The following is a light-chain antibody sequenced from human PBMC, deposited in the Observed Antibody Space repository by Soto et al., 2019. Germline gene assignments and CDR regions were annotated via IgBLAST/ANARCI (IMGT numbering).Light chain of an antibody. CDR1: QSVSSY. J-gene: IGKJ2*01. V-gene: IGKV3-11*01. Sequence: EIVLPQSPATLSLSPGERATLSCRASQSVSSYLAWYQQKPGQAPRLLIYDASNRATGIPARFSGSGSGTAFTLTISSLEPEDFAVYYCQQRSNWPPYTFGQGTKLEIK. CDR2: DAS. CDR3: QQRSNWPPYT.